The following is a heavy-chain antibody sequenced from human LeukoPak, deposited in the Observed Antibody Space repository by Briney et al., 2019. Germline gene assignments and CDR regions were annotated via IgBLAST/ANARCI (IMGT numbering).Heavy chain of an antibody. V-gene: IGHV1-18*01. CDR1: GYTFTSYG. D-gene: IGHD1-26*01. CDR2: ISAYNGNT. Sequence: GASVKVSCKASGYTFTSYGISWVRQAPGQGLEWMGWISAYNGNTNYARKLQGRVTMTTDTSTSTAYMELRSLRSDDTAVYYCARDDSGSYYHGVDYWGQGTLVTVSS. J-gene: IGHJ4*02. CDR3: ARDDSGSYYHGVDY.